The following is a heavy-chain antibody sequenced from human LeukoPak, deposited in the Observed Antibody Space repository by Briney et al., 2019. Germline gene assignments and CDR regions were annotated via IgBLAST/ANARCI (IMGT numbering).Heavy chain of an antibody. D-gene: IGHD2-2*01. J-gene: IGHJ5*02. CDR2: IYSGGST. CDR3: ARVAQLRWFDP. Sequence: GGSLRLSCAASGFTVSSNYMSWVRQAPGKGLEWVSVIYSGGSTYYADSVKGRFTISRDNSKNTLYLQMNSLRAEDTAVYYCARVAQLRWFDPLGQGTLVTVSS. CDR1: GFTVSSNY. V-gene: IGHV3-53*01.